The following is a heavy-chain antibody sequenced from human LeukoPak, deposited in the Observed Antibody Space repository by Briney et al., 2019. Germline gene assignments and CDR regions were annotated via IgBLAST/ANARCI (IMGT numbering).Heavy chain of an antibody. J-gene: IGHJ5*02. CDR3: ARDWGAGNWFDP. CDR1: GGSISSGGYS. D-gene: IGHD3-16*01. Sequence: PSETLSLTCTVSGGSISSGGYSWSWIRQHPGKGLEWIGYIYYSGSTYYNPSLKSRVTISVDTSKNQFSLKLSSVTAADTAVYYCARDWGAGNWFDPWGQGTLVTVSS. CDR2: IYYSGST. V-gene: IGHV4-31*03.